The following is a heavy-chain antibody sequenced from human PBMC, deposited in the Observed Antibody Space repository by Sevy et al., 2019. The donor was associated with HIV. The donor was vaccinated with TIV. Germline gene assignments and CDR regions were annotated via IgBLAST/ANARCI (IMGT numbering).Heavy chain of an antibody. CDR2: IYYNGNT. CDR3: AGENAWGRGFS. CDR1: GGSITSLY. Sequence: SETLSLTCTVSGGSITSLYWGWIRQPPGKGLEWIANIYYNGNTNYNPSLKSRVTISLDTSKNQFSLRLTSVTAADTAIDYGAGENAWGRGFSWGQGTLVTVSS. D-gene: IGHD1-26*01. V-gene: IGHV4-59*08. J-gene: IGHJ5*02.